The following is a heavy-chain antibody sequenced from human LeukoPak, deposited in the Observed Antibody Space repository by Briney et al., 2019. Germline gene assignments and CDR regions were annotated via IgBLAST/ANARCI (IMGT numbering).Heavy chain of an antibody. CDR3: ARAETYYDFWSGYYPEAPYYFDY. D-gene: IGHD3-3*01. CDR1: GGSINNGGYY. Sequence: SSETLSLTCTVSGGSINNGGYYWSWIRQHPGKGLEWIGYIYYSGSSYYNPSLRSRVTLSVDTSKNQFSLKLSSVTAADTAVYYCARAETYYDFWSGYYPEAPYYFDYWGQGTLVTVSS. CDR2: IYYSGSS. V-gene: IGHV4-31*03. J-gene: IGHJ4*02.